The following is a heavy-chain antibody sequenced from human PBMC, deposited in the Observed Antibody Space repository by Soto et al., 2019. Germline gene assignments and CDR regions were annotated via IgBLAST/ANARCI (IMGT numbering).Heavy chain of an antibody. V-gene: IGHV1-18*01. J-gene: IGHJ3*02. D-gene: IGHD5-12*01. CDR2: ISAYNGKR. CDR3: ARGRIVASIHDAFEI. Sequence: QGQLLQSGDEVKTPGASVRVSCRASGYPFTSYGISWVRQAPGQGLEWVAWISAYNGKRDTAQKFQDXVTMTLDPXXXXXXXXXXXXXXXXXXXYYCARGRIVASIHDAFEIWGQGTKVTVSS. CDR1: GYPFTSYG.